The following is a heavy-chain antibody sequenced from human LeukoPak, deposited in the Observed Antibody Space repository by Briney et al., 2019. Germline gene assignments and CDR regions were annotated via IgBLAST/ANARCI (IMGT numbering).Heavy chain of an antibody. Sequence: SETLSLTCTVSGGSMNNYYWSWIRQPPGKGLEWIGYIYYSGSTNYNPSLKSRVTISVDTSKSQFSLKLSSVTAADTAVYYCAGHWGEYSGSYYGYDYWGQGTLVTVSS. D-gene: IGHD1-26*01. CDR1: GGSMNNYY. J-gene: IGHJ4*02. CDR2: IYYSGST. V-gene: IGHV4-59*08. CDR3: AGHWGEYSGSYYGYDY.